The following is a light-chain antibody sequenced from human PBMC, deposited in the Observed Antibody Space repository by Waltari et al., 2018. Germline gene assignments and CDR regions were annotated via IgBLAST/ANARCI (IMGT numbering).Light chain of an antibody. V-gene: IGKV3-20*01. CDR3: QQYGTSPPT. CDR1: QSLSSDY. J-gene: IGKJ2*01. Sequence: EIVLMQSPGTLSLSPGERVTLSCRASQSLSSDYLAWYQQKPGQAPRLLIYGASTRDTGIPDRFSGSGSGTDFTLTISRLEPEDFAVYCCQQYGTSPPTFGQGTKLEIK. CDR2: GAS.